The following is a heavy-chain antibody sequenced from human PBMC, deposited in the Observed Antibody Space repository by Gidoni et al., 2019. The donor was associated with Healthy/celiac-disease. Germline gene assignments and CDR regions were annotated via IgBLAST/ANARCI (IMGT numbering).Heavy chain of an antibody. CDR2: IWYDGSNK. CDR3: ARDMNEAWSYCSSTSCYRSRVGYFDY. Sequence: QVQLVASGGGVVQPGRSLRLSCAASGFTFSSYGMHWVRQAPGKGLGWVAVIWYDGSNKYYADSVKGRFTISRDNSKNTLYLQMNSLRAEDTAVYYCARDMNEAWSYCSSTSCYRSRVGYFDYWGQGTLVTVSS. V-gene: IGHV3-33*01. CDR1: GFTFSSYG. J-gene: IGHJ4*02. D-gene: IGHD2-2*02.